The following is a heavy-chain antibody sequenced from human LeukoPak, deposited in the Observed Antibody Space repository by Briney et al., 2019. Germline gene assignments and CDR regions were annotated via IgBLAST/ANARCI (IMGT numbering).Heavy chain of an antibody. J-gene: IGHJ4*02. Sequence: GGSLRLSCAASGFTFSSYWMSWVRQAPGKGLEWVANIKEDGGEKYYADSVKGRFTISRDNAKDSLYVQMNGLRAEDTAVYSCAREAPFDYWGRGTLVTVSS. V-gene: IGHV3-7*04. CDR1: GFTFSSYW. CDR2: IKEDGGEK. CDR3: AREAPFDY.